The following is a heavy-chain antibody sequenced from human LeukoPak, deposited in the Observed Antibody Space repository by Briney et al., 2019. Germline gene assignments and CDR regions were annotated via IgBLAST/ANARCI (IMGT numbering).Heavy chain of an antibody. CDR1: GFTGSSNY. J-gene: IGHJ5*02. CDR2: IYSGGST. D-gene: IGHD3-22*01. CDR3: ARSIGVVVIAAPALGDNWFDP. V-gene: IGHV3-53*01. Sequence: GGSLRLFRAASGFTGSSNYMSCVRQAPGKGLECVSDIYSGGSTYYADSVKGRFTISRDNSKNTLYLQMNSLRAEDTAVYYCARSIGVVVIAAPALGDNWFDPWGQGTLVTVSS.